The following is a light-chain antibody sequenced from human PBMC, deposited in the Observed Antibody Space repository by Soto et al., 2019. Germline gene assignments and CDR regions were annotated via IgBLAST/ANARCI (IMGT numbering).Light chain of an antibody. CDR3: CSYAGSYTWV. CDR2: DVS. Sequence: QSALTQPRSVSGSHGQSVTISCTGTSSDVGGYNYVSWYQHHTGKAPKLMISDVSKRPSGVPDRFSGSKSGNTASLTISGLQAEDEADYYCCSYAGSYTWVFGGGTKLTVL. CDR1: SSDVGGYNY. J-gene: IGLJ3*02. V-gene: IGLV2-11*01.